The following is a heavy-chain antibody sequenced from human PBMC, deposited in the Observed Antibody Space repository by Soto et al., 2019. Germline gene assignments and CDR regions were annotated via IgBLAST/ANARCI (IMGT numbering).Heavy chain of an antibody. V-gene: IGHV3-48*02. CDR3: ARVLGFSSNWYETY. D-gene: IGHD6-13*01. Sequence: EVQLVESGGGLVQPGGSLRLSCAASGFTFSSSGMNWVRQAPGKGLESVSYISSTGNTKYYADSVKGRFTISRDNAKNSLYLQMNSLRDEDTAVYYCARVLGFSSNWYETYWGQGTLVTVSS. J-gene: IGHJ4*02. CDR2: ISSTGNTK. CDR1: GFTFSSSG.